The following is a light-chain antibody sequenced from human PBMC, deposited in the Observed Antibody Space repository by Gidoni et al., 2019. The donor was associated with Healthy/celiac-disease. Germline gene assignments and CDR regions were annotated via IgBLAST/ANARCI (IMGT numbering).Light chain of an antibody. CDR1: SSDVGGYNY. J-gene: IGLJ2*01. Sequence: QSALTQPRSVSGSPGQSVTISCTCTSSDVGGYNYVSWYQQHPGTAPKLIIYDVSKRPSGVPDRFSGSKSGNTASLTISGLQAEDEADYYCCSYAGSYTSKVFGGGTKLTVL. CDR3: CSYAGSYTSKV. V-gene: IGLV2-11*01. CDR2: DVS.